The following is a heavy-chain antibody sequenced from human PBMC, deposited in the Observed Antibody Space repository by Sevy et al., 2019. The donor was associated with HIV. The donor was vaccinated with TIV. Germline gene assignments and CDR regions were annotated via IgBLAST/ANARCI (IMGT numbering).Heavy chain of an antibody. D-gene: IGHD1-7*01. CDR3: ARNPHGITGTTFFWENWFDP. V-gene: IGHV1-18*01. J-gene: IGHJ5*02. CDR2: ISAYNGNT. Sequence: ASVKVSCKASGYTFTSYAISWVRQAPGKGLEWMGRISAYNGNTNYAQKLHGRVTMTTDTSTSTAYMELRSLRSDDTAVYYCARNPHGITGTTFFWENWFDPWGQGTLVTVSS. CDR1: GYTFTSYA.